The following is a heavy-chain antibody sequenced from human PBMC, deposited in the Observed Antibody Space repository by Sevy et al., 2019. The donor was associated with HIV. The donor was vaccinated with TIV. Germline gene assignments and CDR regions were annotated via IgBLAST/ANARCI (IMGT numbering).Heavy chain of an antibody. Sequence: SETLSLTCAVSGYSISNGYQWGWIRQPPGKGLEWIGTIYHSGSTYYNPSLKSRVTISVDTSKNQFSLKLNSMTAADTAVYFCARVAAYWGQGILVTVSS. V-gene: IGHV4-38-2*01. CDR1: GYSISNGYQ. D-gene: IGHD6-25*01. CDR3: ARVAAY. CDR2: IYHSGST. J-gene: IGHJ4*02.